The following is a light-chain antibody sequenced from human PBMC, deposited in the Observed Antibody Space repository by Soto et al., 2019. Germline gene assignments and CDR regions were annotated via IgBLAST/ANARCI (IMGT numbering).Light chain of an antibody. CDR2: GAS. CDR3: QQYKNWPPWT. CDR1: QSVTAN. Sequence: EIVMTQSPATLSVSPGESATLSCRASQSVTANLAWYQQKCGQAPRLLIYGASTRATGVPARFSGSGFGTEFTLTISSLQSEDFAVYYCQQYKNWPPWTFGQGTKVEVK. V-gene: IGKV3-15*01. J-gene: IGKJ1*01.